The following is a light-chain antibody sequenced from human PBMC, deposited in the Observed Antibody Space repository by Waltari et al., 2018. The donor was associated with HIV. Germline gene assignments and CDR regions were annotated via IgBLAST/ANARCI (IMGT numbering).Light chain of an antibody. V-gene: IGLV2-14*01. CDR3: CSYTGTNSLH. CDR1: SSDVGCYDC. Sequence: QSALTQPASVSGSPGQSITISCTGASSDVGCYDCTSWYQQHPGKAPRLIIYEVTNRPSGVSNRFFGSKSANTASLTISGLQADDEADYYCSYTGTNSLHFGGGTKVTVL. CDR2: EVT. J-gene: IGLJ2*01.